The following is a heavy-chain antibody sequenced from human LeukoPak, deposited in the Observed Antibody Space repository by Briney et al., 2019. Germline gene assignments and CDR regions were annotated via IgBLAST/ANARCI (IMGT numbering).Heavy chain of an antibody. CDR1: GGSISSSNW. V-gene: IGHV4-4*02. D-gene: IGHD3-9*01. CDR2: IYHRGST. CDR3: ARVYTLRYFDSPGPFDY. J-gene: IGHJ4*02. Sequence: SGTLSLTCAVSGGSISSSNWWSWVRQPPGKGLEWIGEIYHRGSTNYNPSLKSRVTISVDKSKNQFSLKLSSVTAADTAVYYCARVYTLRYFDSPGPFDYWGQGTLVTVSS.